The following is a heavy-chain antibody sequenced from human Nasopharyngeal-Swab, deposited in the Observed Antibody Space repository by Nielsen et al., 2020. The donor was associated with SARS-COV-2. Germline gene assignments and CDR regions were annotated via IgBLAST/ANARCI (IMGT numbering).Heavy chain of an antibody. D-gene: IGHD3-22*01. Sequence: GESLKISCAASQFNLTKYNMHWVRQAPGKGLEWVSYITSSSSTIYYADSVKGRFAISRDNAENALYLQMNSLRDEDTAVYYCTRDGLNGYYDSSGYPLRDGMDVRGQGTTVTVSS. CDR3: TRDGLNGYYDSSGYPLRDGMDV. V-gene: IGHV3-48*02. CDR1: QFNLTKYN. J-gene: IGHJ6*02. CDR2: ITSSSSTI.